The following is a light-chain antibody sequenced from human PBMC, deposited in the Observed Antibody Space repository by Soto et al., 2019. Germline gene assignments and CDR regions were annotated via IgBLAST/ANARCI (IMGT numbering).Light chain of an antibody. V-gene: IGLV2-14*01. CDR3: SSDTSSRTRV. CDR2: DVS. J-gene: IGLJ2*01. CDR1: SYDVGGHNS. Sequence: QSALTQPASVSASPGQSISISCTGTSYDVGGHNSVSWYQQHPGKAPKLMIYDVSYRPSGVSNRFSGSKSGNTASLTISGLEAEDQADYYCSSDTSSRTRVFGRGTKLTVL.